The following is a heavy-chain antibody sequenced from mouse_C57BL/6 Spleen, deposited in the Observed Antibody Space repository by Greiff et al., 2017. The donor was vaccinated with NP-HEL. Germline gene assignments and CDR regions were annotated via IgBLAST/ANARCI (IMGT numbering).Heavy chain of an antibody. CDR3: ARVTYSNYRGYFDY. J-gene: IGHJ2*01. V-gene: IGHV5-4*03. Sequence: EVKLMESGGGLVKPGGSLKLSCAASGFTFSSYAMSWVRQTPEKRLEWVATISDGGSYTYYPDNVKGRFTISRDNAKNNLYLQMSHLKSEDTAMYYCARVTYSNYRGYFDYWGQGTTLTVSS. D-gene: IGHD2-5*01. CDR1: GFTFSSYA. CDR2: ISDGGSYT.